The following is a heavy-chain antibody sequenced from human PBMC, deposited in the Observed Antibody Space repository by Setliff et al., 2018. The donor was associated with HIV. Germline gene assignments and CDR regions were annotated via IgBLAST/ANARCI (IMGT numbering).Heavy chain of an antibody. D-gene: IGHD3-3*01. CDR3: TRDHTPPPNYDFWSGQLDLRKIFYYMDV. CDR1: GYTFTSYA. V-gene: IGHV7-4-1*01. CDR2: INTNTGNP. Sequence: ASVKVSCKASGYTFTSYAMNWVRQSPGQRLECMGWINTNTGNPTDAQGFTGRFVFSLDSSVSTAYLQIFSLKAEDTALYYCTRDHTPPPNYDFWSGQLDLRKIFYYMDVWGTGSPGTAP. J-gene: IGHJ6*03.